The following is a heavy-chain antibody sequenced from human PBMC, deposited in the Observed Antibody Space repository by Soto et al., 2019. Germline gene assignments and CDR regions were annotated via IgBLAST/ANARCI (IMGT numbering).Heavy chain of an antibody. D-gene: IGHD5-18*01. J-gene: IGHJ4*02. Sequence: GGSLRLSCTASGFTFSYYGMHWVRQAPGRGLEDLSAISSNGVSTYYADSVKGRFTISRDNSKNKLYLQLSSLRPEDTAIYYCMTVDTTMTEGRYFGYWGQGTLVTVSS. V-gene: IGHV3-64D*06. CDR3: MTVDTTMTEGRYFGY. CDR1: GFTFSYYG. CDR2: ISSNGVST.